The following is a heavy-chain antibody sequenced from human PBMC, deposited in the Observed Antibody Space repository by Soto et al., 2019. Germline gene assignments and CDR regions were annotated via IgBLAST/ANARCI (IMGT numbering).Heavy chain of an antibody. CDR1: GFTFSNYA. CDR3: ASRRFYDSRGYYYYYFDD. CDR2: IGGSGGDT. Sequence: VQLLESGGGLVQPGGSLRLSCAASGFTFSNYAMSWVRQAPGKGLEWVSGIGGSGGDTYYADSVKGRFTISRDNSKNTLYLQMNSLRAEDTAIYYCASRRFYDSRGYYYYYFDDWGQGTLVTVSS. J-gene: IGHJ4*02. V-gene: IGHV3-23*01. D-gene: IGHD3-22*01.